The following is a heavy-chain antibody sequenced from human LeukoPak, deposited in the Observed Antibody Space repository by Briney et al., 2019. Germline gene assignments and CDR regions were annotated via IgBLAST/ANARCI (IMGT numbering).Heavy chain of an antibody. CDR3: VRHSRVVAFDN. D-gene: IGHD2-15*01. CDR2: IYYTGNT. CDR1: GVSISNHY. Sequence: PSETLSLTCTVSGVSISNHYSSWIRQPPGKGLEWIGYIYYTGNTNYNPSLKSRVTISEDTSKNQVSLELSSVTAADTAVYYCVRHSRVVAFDNWGQGNLVTVSS. V-gene: IGHV4-59*08. J-gene: IGHJ4*02.